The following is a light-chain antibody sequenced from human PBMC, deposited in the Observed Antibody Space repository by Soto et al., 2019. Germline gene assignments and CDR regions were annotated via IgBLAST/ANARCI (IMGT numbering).Light chain of an antibody. CDR1: SSDVGGYNY. V-gene: IGLV2-14*01. CDR2: DVS. Sequence: QSALTQPASVSGSPEQSITISCTGTSSDVGGYNYVSWYQQHPGKAPKLMIYDVSNRPSGVSNRFSGSKSGNTASLTISGLQAEDEADYYCSSYTSSSTLVVFGGGTKVTVL. CDR3: SSYTSSSTLVV. J-gene: IGLJ2*01.